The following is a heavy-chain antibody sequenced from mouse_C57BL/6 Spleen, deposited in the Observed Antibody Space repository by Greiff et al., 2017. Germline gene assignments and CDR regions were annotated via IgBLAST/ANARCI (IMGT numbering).Heavy chain of an antibody. D-gene: IGHD1-1*01. Sequence: QVQLQQSGAELMKPGTSVKLSCKATGYTFTGYWIEWVKQRPGHGLEWIGEILPGSGSTNYNEKFKGKATFTADTSSNTAYMQLSSLTTEDSAIYYCARLYYYGSRGDYYAMDYWGQGTSVTVSS. CDR3: ARLYYYGSRGDYYAMDY. CDR1: GYTFTGYW. V-gene: IGHV1-9*01. CDR2: ILPGSGST. J-gene: IGHJ4*01.